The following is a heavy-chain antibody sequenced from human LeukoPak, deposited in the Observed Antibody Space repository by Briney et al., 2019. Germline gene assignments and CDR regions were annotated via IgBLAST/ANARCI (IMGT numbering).Heavy chain of an antibody. CDR2: IYHSGST. J-gene: IGHJ4*02. CDR3: ARGHPGDGGYVRVGNYFDY. CDR1: GYSICSGYY. V-gene: IGHV4-38-2*02. D-gene: IGHD5-12*01. Sequence: SETLSLTCTVSGYSICSGYYWGWIRQPPGKGLEWIGSIYHSGSTYYNPSLKSRVTISVDTSKSQFSLKLSSVTAADTAVYYCARGHPGDGGYVRVGNYFDYWGQGTLVTVSS.